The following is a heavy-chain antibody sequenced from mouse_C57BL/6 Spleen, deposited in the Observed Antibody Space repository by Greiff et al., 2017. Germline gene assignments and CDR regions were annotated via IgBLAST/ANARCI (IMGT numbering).Heavy chain of an antibody. J-gene: IGHJ2*01. CDR1: GYTFTDYY. D-gene: IGHD1-1*01. CDR2: INPNNGGT. V-gene: IGHV1-26*01. CDR3: ASLYYGSTVDY. Sequence: EVQLQQSGPELVKPGASVKISCKASGYTFTDYYMNWVKQSHGKSLEWIGDINPNNGGTSYNQKFKGKATVTVDKSSSTAYMELRSLTSEDSAVYYCASLYYGSTVDYWGQGTTLTVSS.